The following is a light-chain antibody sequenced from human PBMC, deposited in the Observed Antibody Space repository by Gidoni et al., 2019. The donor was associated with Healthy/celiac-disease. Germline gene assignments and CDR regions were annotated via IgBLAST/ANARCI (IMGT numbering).Light chain of an antibody. Sequence: IQLTQSPSSLSASVGDRVTITCRASQSISSYLNWYQQKPGKAPKLLIYDASSLQSGVPSRFSGSGSGTDFTLTISSLQPEDFATYYCQQSNSNSYTFGQXTKLEIK. CDR3: QQSNSNSYT. CDR1: QSISSY. V-gene: IGKV1-39*01. J-gene: IGKJ2*01. CDR2: DAS.